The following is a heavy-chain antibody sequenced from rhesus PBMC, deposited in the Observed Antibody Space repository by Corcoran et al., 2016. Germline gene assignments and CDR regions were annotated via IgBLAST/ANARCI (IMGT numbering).Heavy chain of an antibody. CDR3: ARFYSGRKGFDV. CDR2: LINKPNGGTA. CDR1: GFTFSDYY. V-gene: IGHV3-116*02. D-gene: IGHD3-16*01. Sequence: EVRLVESGGGLVQPGGSLRLSCAASGFTFSDYYMSCVRQAPGKGPAWVGFLINKPNGGTAEYGAYVKGRFTISRDDSKSIASLQMNSLKTVDTGVDYCARFYSGRKGFDVWGPGVLVTVSS. J-gene: IGHJ5-1*01.